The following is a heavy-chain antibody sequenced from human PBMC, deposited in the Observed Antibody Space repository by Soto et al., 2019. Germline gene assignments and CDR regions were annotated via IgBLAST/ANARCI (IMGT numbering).Heavy chain of an antibody. D-gene: IGHD4-4*01. CDR3: ARLDDYNNCFDY. Sequence: SETLSLTCTVSGDSIGSTPYYWGWIRQPPGKGLEWIGTIYSSGSTYYNPSLKSRVTISEDTSKRQFSLKLSSVTAADTAVYYCARLDDYNNCFDYWGQGTPVTVSS. J-gene: IGHJ4*02. CDR1: GDSIGSTPYY. CDR2: IYSSGST. V-gene: IGHV4-39*01.